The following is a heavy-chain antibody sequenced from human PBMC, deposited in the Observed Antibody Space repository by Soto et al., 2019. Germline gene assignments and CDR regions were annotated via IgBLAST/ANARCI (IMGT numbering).Heavy chain of an antibody. CDR1: GYTFTSYD. Sequence: ASVKVSCKASGYTFTSYDINWVRQATGQGLEWMGWMNPNSGNTGYAQKFQGRVTMTRNTSISTAYMELSSLRSEDTAVYYCAGVPAAPGDYYYYMDVWGKGTTVTVSS. CDR3: AGVPAAPGDYYYYMDV. CDR2: MNPNSGNT. D-gene: IGHD2-2*01. V-gene: IGHV1-8*01. J-gene: IGHJ6*03.